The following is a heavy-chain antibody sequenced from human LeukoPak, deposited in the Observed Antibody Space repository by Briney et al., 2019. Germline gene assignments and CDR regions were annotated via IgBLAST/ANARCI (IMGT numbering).Heavy chain of an antibody. J-gene: IGHJ3*02. D-gene: IGHD2-21*02. CDR3: AKDILGGDNDAFDI. Sequence: GGSLRLSCAASGFTFSSYDMNWVRQAPGKGLEWVSYISGGGSTIYYADSVKGRFTISRDNAKNSLYLQMNSLRAEDTPVYYCAKDILGGDNDAFDIWGQGKMVTVSS. CDR2: ISGGGSTI. CDR1: GFTFSSYD. V-gene: IGHV3-48*03.